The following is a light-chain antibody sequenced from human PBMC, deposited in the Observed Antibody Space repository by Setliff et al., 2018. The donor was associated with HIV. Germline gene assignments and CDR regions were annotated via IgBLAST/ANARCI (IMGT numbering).Light chain of an antibody. CDR3: QQYKSWA. J-gene: IGKJ2*01. V-gene: IGKV3-15*01. Sequence: EIVMTQSPVTLSVSPGESATLSCRASQSISSDLAWYQQRPGQAPRLLIYGASTRATGIPARFSGSASGTEFTLTISSLQSEDFAVYYCQQYKSWAFGQGTKVDIK. CDR1: QSISSD. CDR2: GAS.